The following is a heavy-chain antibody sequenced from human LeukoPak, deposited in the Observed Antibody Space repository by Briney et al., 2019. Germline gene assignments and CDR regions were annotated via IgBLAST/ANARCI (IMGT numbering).Heavy chain of an antibody. V-gene: IGHV4-59*11. CDR1: GGSLSNHY. Sequence: SETLSLTCNVSGGSLSNHYWSWVRQSPEKGLEWIGQIYHTGSTHYNPSLRSRFAISVDTSKNKLFLNVKSVTAADTAVYYCAREGRWGMKYYFDFWGQGTLVIVSS. CDR2: IYHTGST. CDR3: AREGRWGMKYYFDF. J-gene: IGHJ4*02. D-gene: IGHD4-23*01.